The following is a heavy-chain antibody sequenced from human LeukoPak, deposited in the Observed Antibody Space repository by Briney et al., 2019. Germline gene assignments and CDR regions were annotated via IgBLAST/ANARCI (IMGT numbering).Heavy chain of an antibody. D-gene: IGHD1-26*01. CDR1: GFTFSTYS. J-gene: IGHJ3*02. V-gene: IGHV3-21*01. Sequence: GGSLRLSCAASGFTFSTYSMNWVRQAPGQGLEWVSSINSRSNYIYYADLVKGRFTISRDNAKNSLYLQMNSLRAEDTAVYYCVREDGIVGATSAFDIWGQGTMVTVSS. CDR3: VREDGIVGATSAFDI. CDR2: INSRSNYI.